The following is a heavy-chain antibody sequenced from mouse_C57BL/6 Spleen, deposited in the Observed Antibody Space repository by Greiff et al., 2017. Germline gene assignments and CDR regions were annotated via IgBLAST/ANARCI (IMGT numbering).Heavy chain of an antibody. J-gene: IGHJ2*01. CDR3: AREGGLYYGNPGYFDY. V-gene: IGHV1-54*01. D-gene: IGHD2-1*01. CDR1: GYAFTNYL. Sequence: VQLQQSGAELVRPGTSVKVSCKASGYAFTNYLIEWVKQRPGQGLEWIGVINPGSGGTNYNEKFKGKATLTADKSSSTAYMQLSSLTSEDSAVYFCAREGGLYYGNPGYFDYWGQGTTLTVSS. CDR2: INPGSGGT.